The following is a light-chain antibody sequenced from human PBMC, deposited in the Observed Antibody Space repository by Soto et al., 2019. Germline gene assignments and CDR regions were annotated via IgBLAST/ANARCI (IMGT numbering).Light chain of an antibody. Sequence: EIVLTQSPATLSLSPGERATLSCRASQSVSNYLTWYQQKPGQAPRLLVYDTFNRANGVPARFTGSGSDTDFTVTISSLEPEDFAVYYCQQRAGWPRTFGQGTKVEIK. CDR2: DTF. J-gene: IGKJ1*01. CDR3: QQRAGWPRT. CDR1: QSVSNY. V-gene: IGKV3-11*01.